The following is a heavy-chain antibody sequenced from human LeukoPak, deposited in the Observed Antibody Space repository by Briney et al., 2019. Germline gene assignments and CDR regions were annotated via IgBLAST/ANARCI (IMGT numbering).Heavy chain of an antibody. CDR1: GGSISSYY. V-gene: IGHV4-59*08. CDR2: IYYSGST. J-gene: IGHJ3*02. D-gene: IGHD3-10*01. CDR3: ARHFEGSGSYRDDAFDI. Sequence: SETLSLTCTVSGGSISSYYWSWIRQPPGKGLEWIGYIYYSGSTNYNPSLKSRVTISVDTSKNQFSLKLSSVTAADTAVYYCARHFEGSGSYRDDAFDIWGQGTMVTVSS.